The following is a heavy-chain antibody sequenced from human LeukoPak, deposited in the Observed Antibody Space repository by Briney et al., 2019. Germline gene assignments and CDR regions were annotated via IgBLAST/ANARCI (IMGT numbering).Heavy chain of an antibody. V-gene: IGHV1-2*02. D-gene: IGHD6-19*01. CDR3: ASSISIPQGGGWYYFDY. Sequence: ASVKVSCKASGYTVTGYYMHWVRQAPGQGLEWMGWINPNSGDTNSAQKFQGRVTMTRDTSISTAYMEMSRLRSDDTAVYYCASSISIPQGGGWYYFDYWGQGTLVTVSS. J-gene: IGHJ4*02. CDR2: INPNSGDT. CDR1: GYTVTGYY.